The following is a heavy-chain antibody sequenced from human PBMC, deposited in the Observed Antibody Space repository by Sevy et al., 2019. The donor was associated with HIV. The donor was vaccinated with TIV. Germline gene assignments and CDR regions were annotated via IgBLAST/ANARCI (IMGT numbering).Heavy chain of an antibody. V-gene: IGHV3-23*01. J-gene: IGHJ4*02. CDR1: GFTFSSYA. D-gene: IGHD6-13*01. CDR3: AKDRRRAAAGTYDY. CDR2: ISGSGGST. Sequence: GGSLRLSCAASGFTFSSYAMSWVRQAPGMGLEWVSAISGSGGSTYYADSVKGRFTISRDNSKNTLYLQMNSLRAEDTAVYYCAKDRRRAAAGTYDYWGQRTLVTVSS.